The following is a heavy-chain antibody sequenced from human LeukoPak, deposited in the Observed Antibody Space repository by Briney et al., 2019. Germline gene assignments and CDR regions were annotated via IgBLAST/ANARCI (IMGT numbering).Heavy chain of an antibody. Sequence: PSETLSLTCAAYGGSFSGYYWSWIRQPPGKGLEWIGEINHSGSTNYNPSLKSRVTISVDTSKNQFSLKLSSVTAADTAVYYCARAKPLYGVQFDYWGQGTLVTVSS. CDR2: INHSGST. V-gene: IGHV4-34*01. J-gene: IGHJ4*02. CDR3: ARAKPLYGVQFDY. CDR1: GGSFSGYY. D-gene: IGHD4-17*01.